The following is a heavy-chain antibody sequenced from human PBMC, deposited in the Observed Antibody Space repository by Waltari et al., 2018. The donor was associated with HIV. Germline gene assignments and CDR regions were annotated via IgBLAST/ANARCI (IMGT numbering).Heavy chain of an antibody. J-gene: IGHJ5*02. D-gene: IGHD3-9*01. CDR1: GGSTSSGTYF. Sequence: QLQLQESGPGLVKPSETLTLTCTVSGGSTSSGTYFWDWISQHPGKGLELIGSIYSSGSTYYNPSLKSRVTIAVDTSKKQFSLKLSSVTAADTAVYYCARHSINIIFPDPTTWFDPWGQGTLVTVSS. CDR2: IYSSGST. CDR3: ARHSINIIFPDPTTWFDP. V-gene: IGHV4-39*01.